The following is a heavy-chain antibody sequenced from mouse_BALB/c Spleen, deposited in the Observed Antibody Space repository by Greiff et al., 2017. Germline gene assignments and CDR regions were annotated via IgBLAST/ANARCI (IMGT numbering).Heavy chain of an antibody. CDR3: ARETGYYFDY. V-gene: IGHV5-4*02. CDR1: GFTFSDYY. CDR2: ISDGGSYT. J-gene: IGHJ2*01. Sequence: EVILVESGGGLVKPGGSLKLSCAASGFTFSDYYMYWVRQTPEKRLEWVATISDGGSYTYYPDSVKGRFTISRDNAKNNLYLQMSSLKSEDTPMYYCARETGYYFDYWGQGTTLTVSS.